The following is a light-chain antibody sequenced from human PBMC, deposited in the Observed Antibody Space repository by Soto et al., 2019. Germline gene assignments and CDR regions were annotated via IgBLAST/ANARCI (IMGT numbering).Light chain of an antibody. CDR2: MAS. CDR3: RHYNSYLET. CDR1: QSISTW. V-gene: IGKV1-5*03. J-gene: IGKJ1*01. Sequence: DMQMPQSPSTLSASVGDRVTITCRASQSISTWLAWYQQKPGRAPKLLIYMASTLESGVPSRFSGSGSGTEFTLTISSLQPDDFASYYCRHYNSYLETFGQGTRVEIK.